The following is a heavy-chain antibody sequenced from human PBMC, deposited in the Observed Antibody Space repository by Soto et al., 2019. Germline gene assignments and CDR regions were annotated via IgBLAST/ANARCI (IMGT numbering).Heavy chain of an antibody. Sequence: QVQLVESGGGVVQPGRSLRLSCAASGFTFSSYAMHWVHQAPGNALEWVAVISYDGSNKYYADSVKGRITISRDNSKNTLYLQMTSLRAEDTAVYYCARGIVGDYYGIDVWRQGTTFTV. CDR3: ARGIVGDYYGIDV. D-gene: IGHD2-15*01. V-gene: IGHV3-30-3*01. CDR1: GFTFSSYA. J-gene: IGHJ6*02. CDR2: ISYDGSNK.